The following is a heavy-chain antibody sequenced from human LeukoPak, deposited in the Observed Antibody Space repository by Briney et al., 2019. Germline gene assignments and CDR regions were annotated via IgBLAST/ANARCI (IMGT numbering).Heavy chain of an antibody. CDR2: IYSGGST. V-gene: IGHV3-66*01. CDR1: GFTVSSNH. CDR3: ARDSGFGEFNNY. D-gene: IGHD3-10*01. J-gene: IGHJ4*02. Sequence: GGSLRLSCAASGFTVSSNHMSWVRQAPGKGLEWVSVIYSGGSTYYADSVTGRFTISRDNSKNTQCLQMNSLRAEDTAVYYCARDSGFGEFNNYWGQGTLVTVSS.